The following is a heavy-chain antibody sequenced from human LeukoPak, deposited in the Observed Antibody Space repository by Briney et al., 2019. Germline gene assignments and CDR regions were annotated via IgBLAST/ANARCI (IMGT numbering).Heavy chain of an antibody. CDR2: IDLNSGGT. Sequence: GASVKVSCKASGYTFTGYYMHWVRQAPGQGLEWVGWIDLNSGGTNYAENFQGRVSLTRDMSLNTAYMEVSRLKSDDTAIYYCARSFPYDSPDYWGLGTQVTVSS. CDR3: ARSFPYDSPDY. D-gene: IGHD3-22*01. CDR1: GYTFTGYY. V-gene: IGHV1-2*02. J-gene: IGHJ4*02.